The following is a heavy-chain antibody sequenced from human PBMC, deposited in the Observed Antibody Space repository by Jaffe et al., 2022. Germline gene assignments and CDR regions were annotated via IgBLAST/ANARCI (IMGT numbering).Heavy chain of an antibody. V-gene: IGHV6-1*01. CDR2: TFYRSKWFN. CDR3: ARDQVEYRSAWSNWFDP. Sequence: QVQLQQSGPGLVKPSQTLSLTCVISGDSVSSNSVAWNWIRQSPSRGLEWLGRTFYRSKWFNNYALSVKSRISINADTSNNRFSLQLNSVTPEDTAIYYCARDQVEYRSAWSNWFDPWGMGILVTVSS. J-gene: IGHJ5*02. D-gene: IGHD6-19*01. CDR1: GDSVSSNSVA.